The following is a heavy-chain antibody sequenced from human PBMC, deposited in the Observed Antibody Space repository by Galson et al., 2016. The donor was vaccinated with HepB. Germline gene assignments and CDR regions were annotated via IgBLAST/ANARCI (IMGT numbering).Heavy chain of an antibody. CDR3: ARVGHLDFWSGYYVPPFDY. V-gene: IGHV4-31*03. CDR2: IYYSGST. CDR1: GDSISSGGSH. J-gene: IGHJ4*02. D-gene: IGHD3-3*01. Sequence: LSLTCIVSGDSISSGGSHWIWIRQHPGKGLEWIGFIYYSGSTYYNPSLKSRVPISVDTSKNQFSLKLSSVTVADTAVYYCARVGHLDFWSGYYVPPFDYLGQGTLVTVSS.